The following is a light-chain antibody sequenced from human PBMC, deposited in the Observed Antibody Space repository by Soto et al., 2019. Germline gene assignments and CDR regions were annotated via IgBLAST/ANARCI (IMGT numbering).Light chain of an antibody. V-gene: IGKV1-33*01. CDR2: DAS. CDR1: QDINNY. CDR3: QQSNDLVS. Sequence: DIQMTQSPSSLSASVVDRVTITCQASQDINNYVNWYQQKPGKAPKLLIFDASTLKTGVPSRFSGSGSGTDFSFTISSLQPEDIATYYCQQSNDLVSCGQGTRLEIK. J-gene: IGKJ5*01.